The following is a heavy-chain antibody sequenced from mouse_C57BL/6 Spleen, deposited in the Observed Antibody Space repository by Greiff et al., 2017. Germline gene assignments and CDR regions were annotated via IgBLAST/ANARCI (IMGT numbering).Heavy chain of an antibody. Sequence: VKLMESGAELVRPGASVTLSCKASGYTFTDYEMHWVKQTPVHGLEWIGAIDPETGGTAYNQKFKGKAILTADKSSSTAYMELRSLTSEDSAVYYCKRSGGTGWYFDVWGTGTTVTVSS. J-gene: IGHJ1*03. CDR1: GYTFTDYE. V-gene: IGHV1-15*01. CDR2: IDPETGGT. D-gene: IGHD4-1*01. CDR3: KRSGGTGWYFDV.